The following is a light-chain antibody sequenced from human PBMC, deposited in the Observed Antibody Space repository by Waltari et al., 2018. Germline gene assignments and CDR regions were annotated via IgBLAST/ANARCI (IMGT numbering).Light chain of an antibody. V-gene: IGKV1-39*01. CDR2: GAS. Sequence: DIQMTQSPSSLSASVGDSVTITCRASQSISSYLNWYQHKPGKAPKLLIYGASSLRGGAPSRFSGSRSGTDFTLTISSLQPEDFASYYCQQTYSSPLTFGPGTKLDIK. CDR1: QSISSY. J-gene: IGKJ3*01. CDR3: QQTYSSPLT.